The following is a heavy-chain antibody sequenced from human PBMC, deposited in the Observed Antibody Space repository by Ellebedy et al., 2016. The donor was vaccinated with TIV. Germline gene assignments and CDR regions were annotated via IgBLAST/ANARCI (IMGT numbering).Heavy chain of an antibody. CDR2: IYSDADGGDK. CDR1: GFTVSRNY. Sequence: GESLKISCAASGFTVSRNYMNWVRQAPGKGLEWVAVIYSDADGGDKSYADSVKGRFTISRDNSKNTLYLQMHNLRAEDTAVYYCARAAADTCGKLDYWGQGALVTVSS. J-gene: IGHJ4*02. V-gene: IGHV3-53*01. D-gene: IGHD2-15*01. CDR3: ARAAADTCGKLDY.